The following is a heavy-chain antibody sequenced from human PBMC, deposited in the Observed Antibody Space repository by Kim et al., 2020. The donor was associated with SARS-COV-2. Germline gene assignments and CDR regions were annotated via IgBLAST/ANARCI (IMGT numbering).Heavy chain of an antibody. J-gene: IGHJ6*02. D-gene: IGHD3-10*01. CDR3: ARRGFITMVRGVMGYYGMDV. CDR1: GFTFSSYE. CDR2: ISSSGSTI. V-gene: IGHV3-48*03. Sequence: GGSLRLSCAASGFTFSSYEMNWVRQAPGKGLEWVSYISSSGSTIYYADSVKGRFTISRDNAKNSLYLQMNSLRAEDTAVYYCARRGFITMVRGVMGYYGMDVWGQGTTVTVSS.